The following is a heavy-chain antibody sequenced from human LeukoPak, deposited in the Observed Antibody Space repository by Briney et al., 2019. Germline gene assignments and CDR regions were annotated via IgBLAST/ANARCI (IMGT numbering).Heavy chain of an antibody. D-gene: IGHD3-10*01. CDR2: IGRTGGST. Sequence: GGSLRLSCAASGFTFSSYGMSWVRQAPGKGLEWVSDIGRTGGSTDYADSVKGRFTTSRDNAKNTLFLQMNSLRAEDTAVYYCARDLVSMVRGDIGYYYYMDVWGKGTTVT. CDR3: ARDLVSMVRGDIGYYYYMDV. CDR1: GFTFSSYG. J-gene: IGHJ6*03. V-gene: IGHV3-23*01.